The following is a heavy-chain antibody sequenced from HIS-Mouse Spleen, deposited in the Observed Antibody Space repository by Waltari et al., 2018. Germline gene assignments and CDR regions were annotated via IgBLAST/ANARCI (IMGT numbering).Heavy chain of an antibody. Sequence: QVQLQQWGAGLLKPSETLSLTCAVYGGSFSGYYWSWIGQPPGKGLEWIGEINHSGSTNYTQALKSRVTISVDTSKNQFSLKLSSVTAADTAVYYCARMGPASGSYGDYWGQGTLVTVSS. CDR3: ARMGPASGSYGDY. CDR2: INHSGST. D-gene: IGHD1-26*01. J-gene: IGHJ4*02. CDR1: GGSFSGYY. V-gene: IGHV4-34*01.